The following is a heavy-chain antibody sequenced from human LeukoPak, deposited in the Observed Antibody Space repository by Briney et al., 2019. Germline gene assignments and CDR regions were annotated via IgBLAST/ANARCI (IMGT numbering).Heavy chain of an antibody. CDR2: FDPEDGET. CDR3: ARELRCTNGVCYFSFDY. D-gene: IGHD2-8*01. J-gene: IGHJ4*02. Sequence: ASVKVSCKVSGYTLTELSMHWVRQAPGKGLEWMGGFDPEDGETIYAQKFQGRVTMTTDTSTSTAYMELRSLRSDDTAVYYCARELRCTNGVCYFSFDYWGQGTLVTVSS. CDR1: GYTLTELS. V-gene: IGHV1-24*01.